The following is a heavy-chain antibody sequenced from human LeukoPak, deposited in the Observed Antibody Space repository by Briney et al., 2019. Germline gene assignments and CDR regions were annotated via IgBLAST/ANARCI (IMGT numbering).Heavy chain of an antibody. D-gene: IGHD5-18*01. V-gene: IGHV4-31*03. CDR1: GGSISSGGYY. J-gene: IGHJ4*02. Sequence: SQTLSLTCTVSGGSISSGGYYWSWIRQHPGKGLEWIGYIYYSGSTYYNPSLKSRVTISVDTSKNQFSLKLSSVTAADTAVYYCARDLEPIKNRGYSYGLGYWGQGTLVTVSS. CDR3: ARDLEPIKNRGYSYGLGY. CDR2: IYYSGST.